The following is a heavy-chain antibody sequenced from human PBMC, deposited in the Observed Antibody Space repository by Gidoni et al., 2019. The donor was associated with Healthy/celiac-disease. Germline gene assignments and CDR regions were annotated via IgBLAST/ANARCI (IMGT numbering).Heavy chain of an antibody. J-gene: IGHJ3*02. V-gene: IGHV4-4*07. CDR1: GGSISSYY. Sequence: QVQLQESGPGLVKPSETLSLTCTVSGGSISSYYWSWIRQPAGKGLVWIGRIYTSGSTNYNPSLKSRVTMSVDTSKNQCSLKLSSVTAADTAVYYCARDLGYCSGGSCYSGAFDIWGQGTMVTVSS. D-gene: IGHD2-15*01. CDR2: IYTSGST. CDR3: ARDLGYCSGGSCYSGAFDI.